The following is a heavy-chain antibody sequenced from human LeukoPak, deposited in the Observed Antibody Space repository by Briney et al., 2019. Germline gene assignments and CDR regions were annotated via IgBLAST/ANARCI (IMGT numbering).Heavy chain of an antibody. Sequence: GGSLRLSCAASGFTFSDYYMSWIRQAPGKGLEWISYISSSGSYTNYADSVKGRFTISRDNAKNSLYLQMNILRAEDTAVYYCARYSGSGSYSDYWGQGTLVTVSS. J-gene: IGHJ4*02. CDR3: ARYSGSGSYSDY. CDR1: GFTFSDYY. D-gene: IGHD3-10*01. CDR2: ISSSGSYT. V-gene: IGHV3-11*03.